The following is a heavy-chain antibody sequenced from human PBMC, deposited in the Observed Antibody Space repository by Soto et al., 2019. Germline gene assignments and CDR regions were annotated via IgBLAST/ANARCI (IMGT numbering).Heavy chain of an antibody. V-gene: IGHV4-34*01. CDR1: SGSFSGYY. CDR3: ARLEWLSRPPHYYYYGMDV. D-gene: IGHD3-3*01. J-gene: IGHJ6*02. Sequence: SETLSLTCSIYSGSFSGYYWSWIRQPPGKGLEWIGEISQSGNTNYSPSLKSRVSISIDTSKKQFSLNLASVSAADTAMYYCARLEWLSRPPHYYYYGMDVWGQGTTVTVSS. CDR2: ISQSGNT.